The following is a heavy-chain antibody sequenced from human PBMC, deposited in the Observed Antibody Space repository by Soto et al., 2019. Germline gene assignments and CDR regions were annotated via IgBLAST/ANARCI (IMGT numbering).Heavy chain of an antibody. V-gene: IGHV3-30*03. Sequence: QVQLVESGGGVVQPGRSLRLSCAASGFTFSGYGMQWVRQAPGKGLEWVAVIANDVSDQFYEDSVEGRFIISRDNSKNMLYLEMNSLSAEDTAMYYCTRSLGGSSYFVSDHWGQGTLVTVSS. CDR2: IANDVSDQ. D-gene: IGHD2-15*01. J-gene: IGHJ4*02. CDR3: TRSLGGSSYFVSDH. CDR1: GFTFSGYG.